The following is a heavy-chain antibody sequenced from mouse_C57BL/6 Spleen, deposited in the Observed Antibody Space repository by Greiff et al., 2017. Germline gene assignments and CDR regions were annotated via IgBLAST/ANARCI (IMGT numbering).Heavy chain of an antibody. Sequence: VQLQQSGAELVKPGASVKLSCKASGYTFTEYTIHWVKQRSGQGLEWIGWFYPGSGSIKYNEKFKDKATLTADKSSSTVYMELSRLTSEDSAVYFCARHEEGSYDGYYGFDYWGQGTTLTVSS. J-gene: IGHJ2*01. D-gene: IGHD2-3*01. CDR2: FYPGSGSI. CDR3: ARHEEGSYDGYYGFDY. CDR1: GYTFTEYT. V-gene: IGHV1-62-2*01.